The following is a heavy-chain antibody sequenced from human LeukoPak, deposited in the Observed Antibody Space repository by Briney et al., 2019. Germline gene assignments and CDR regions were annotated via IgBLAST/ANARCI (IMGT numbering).Heavy chain of an antibody. CDR1: GYSISSDYY. D-gene: IGHD2-15*01. CDR2: IFHNGNT. CDR3: ARELLSCSGSSCQSGDY. J-gene: IGHJ4*02. V-gene: IGHV4-38-2*02. Sequence: SETLSLTCTVSGYSISSDYYWGWIRQPPGKGLEWIGNIFHNGNTYYNPSLNSRATISVDTSKNQFSLKLNSMTAADTAVYYCARELLSCSGSSCQSGDYWGQGTLVTVSS.